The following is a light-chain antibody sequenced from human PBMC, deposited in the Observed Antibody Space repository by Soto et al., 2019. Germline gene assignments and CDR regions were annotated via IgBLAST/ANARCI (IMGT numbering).Light chain of an antibody. J-gene: IGKJ1*01. Sequence: EIVLTQSPGTLSLSPGERATLSCRASQSVSSSYLAWYQQKPGQAPRLLIYGASSRATGIPDRFSGSGSGTDFTLTISRLEPEDYAVYYCQHHGSSSWTFGQGTKMEVK. CDR1: QSVSSSY. V-gene: IGKV3-20*01. CDR2: GAS. CDR3: QHHGSSSWT.